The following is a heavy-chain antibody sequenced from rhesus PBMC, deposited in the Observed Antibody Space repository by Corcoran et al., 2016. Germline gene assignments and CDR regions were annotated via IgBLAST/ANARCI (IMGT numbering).Heavy chain of an antibody. CDR1: GYTFTDYY. V-gene: IGHV1-111*02. CDR3: ATGKAAAGPGYGLDS. J-gene: IGHJ6*01. CDR2: VNPEDGEA. Sequence: EVQLVQSGAEVKKPGASVKISCKASGYTFTDYYLHWVRQAPEKGFEWMGRVNPEDGEAIHAQKFQDRVTITANTSTDTAYMEVSSLRSEETAVYYCATGKAAAGPGYGLDSWGQGVVVTVSS. D-gene: IGHD6S26*01.